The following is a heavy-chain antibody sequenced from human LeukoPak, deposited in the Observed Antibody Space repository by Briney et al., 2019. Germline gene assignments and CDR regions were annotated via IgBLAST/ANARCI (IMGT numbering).Heavy chain of an antibody. Sequence: GGPLRLSCAASGFTFSNYGMHWVRQAPGKGLEGVAIISYDGSNKNSEDSVKDRFTISRDNSKNTLFLQMNSLRPEDTAVYYCAKDQLARERYGGEEPDYWGQGTLVTVSS. D-gene: IGHD1-1*01. V-gene: IGHV3-30*18. CDR1: GFTFSNYG. CDR2: ISYDGSNK. CDR3: AKDQLARERYGGEEPDY. J-gene: IGHJ4*02.